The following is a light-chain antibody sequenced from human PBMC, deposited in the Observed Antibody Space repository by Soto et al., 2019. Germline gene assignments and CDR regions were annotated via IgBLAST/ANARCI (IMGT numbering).Light chain of an antibody. CDR3: QQYGSSPLT. J-gene: IGKJ5*01. CDR2: GAS. Sequence: EIVLTQSPGTLSLSPGERATLSCRASQSVSSSYLAWYQQKPGQAPRLLINGASSRATGIPDRFSGSESGTDFTLTISRLEPEDFAVYYCQQYGSSPLTFGQGTRLEIK. CDR1: QSVSSSY. V-gene: IGKV3-20*01.